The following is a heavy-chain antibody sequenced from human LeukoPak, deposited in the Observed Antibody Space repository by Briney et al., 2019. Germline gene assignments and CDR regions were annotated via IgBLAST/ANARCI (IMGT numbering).Heavy chain of an antibody. D-gene: IGHD3-3*01. CDR1: GGSISSYY. V-gene: IGHV4-59*01. J-gene: IGHJ3*02. CDR2: IYYSGST. CDR3: AHLTIFGVVHAFDI. Sequence: SETLSLTCTASGGSISSYYWSWIRQPPGKGLEWIGYIYYSGSTNYNPSLKSRVTISVDTSKNQFSLKLSSVTAADTAVYYCAHLTIFGVVHAFDIWGQGTMVTVSS.